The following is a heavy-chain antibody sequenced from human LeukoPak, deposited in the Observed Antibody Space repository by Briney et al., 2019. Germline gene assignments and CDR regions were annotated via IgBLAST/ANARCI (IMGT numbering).Heavy chain of an antibody. CDR1: GDSISSYY. D-gene: IGHD6-6*01. V-gene: IGHV4-4*09. J-gene: IGHJ4*02. CDR2: IYTSGGT. Sequence: SETLSLTCTFSGDSISSYYWSWIRQPPGKGLEWIGYIYTSGGTNYIPSLKGRVTISIDTSKNQFSLKLSSVTAADSAVYYCASLTRLSTSPDRYYLDYWGQGTLVTVSS. CDR3: ASLTRLSTSPDRYYLDY.